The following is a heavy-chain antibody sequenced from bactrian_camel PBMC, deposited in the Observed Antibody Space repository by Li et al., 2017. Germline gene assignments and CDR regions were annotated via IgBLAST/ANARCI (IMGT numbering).Heavy chain of an antibody. J-gene: IGHJ7*01. D-gene: IGHD5*01. CDR1: EWTLSPYC. CDR2: ISTDGIP. Sequence: HVQLVESGGASVQAGGSLRLSCSYSEWTLSPYCMAWFRQAPGKEREGVASISTDGIPTYADSVKGRFTISKDNAKNTIYLQMNSLKPEDTGTYYCAATPWALCLGWLRGEVNAKDYWGKGTQVTVS. V-gene: IGHV3S57*01.